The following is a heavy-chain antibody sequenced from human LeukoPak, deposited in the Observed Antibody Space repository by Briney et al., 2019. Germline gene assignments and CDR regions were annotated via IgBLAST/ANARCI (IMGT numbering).Heavy chain of an antibody. CDR1: GGSISSGGYC. Sequence: SQTLSLTCTVSGGSISSGGYCWSWIRHPPGKALEWIGYMYHSGSTYYNPSLKSRLTMSVDTSKNQFSLKLTSVTAADTAVYYCARGPAMVRGVIVSSGIDYWGQGTLVTASS. D-gene: IGHD3-10*01. CDR3: ARGPAMVRGVIVSSGIDY. CDR2: MYHSGST. J-gene: IGHJ4*02. V-gene: IGHV4-30-2*01.